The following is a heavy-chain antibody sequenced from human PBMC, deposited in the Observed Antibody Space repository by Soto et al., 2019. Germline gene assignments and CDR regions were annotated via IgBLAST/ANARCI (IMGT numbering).Heavy chain of an antibody. CDR3: SGGVGDAF. CDR1: ESTVSRDW. J-gene: IGHJ4*02. D-gene: IGHD1-26*01. V-gene: IGHV3-7*04. CDR2: INQDGSEK. Sequence: EVHLVESGGGLVQSGGSLRLSCAIFESTVSRDWMNWVRQAPGKGLEWVAHINQDGSEKYYVDSAKGRFTISRANAKTSLYLQMISLRPAATAMFYCSGGVGDAFWGQGTLVTVSS.